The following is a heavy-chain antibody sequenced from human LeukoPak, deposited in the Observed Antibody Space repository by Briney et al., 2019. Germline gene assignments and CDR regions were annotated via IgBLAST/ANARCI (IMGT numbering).Heavy chain of an antibody. CDR1: GGSISSYY. Sequence: SETLSLTCTVSGGSISSYYWSWIRQPAAKGLEWIGRIYTSGSTNYNPSLKSRVTMSVDTSKYQFSLKLSSVTAADTAVYYCARVGSDYYGSGSYFLLDYWGQGTLVTVSS. V-gene: IGHV4-4*07. J-gene: IGHJ4*02. CDR2: IYTSGST. CDR3: ARVGSDYYGSGSYFLLDY. D-gene: IGHD3-10*01.